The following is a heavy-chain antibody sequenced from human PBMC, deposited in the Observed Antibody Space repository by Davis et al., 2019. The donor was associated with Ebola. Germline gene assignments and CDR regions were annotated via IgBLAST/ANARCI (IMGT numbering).Heavy chain of an antibody. CDR3: AALGSGHNWFDP. V-gene: IGHV1-58*01. D-gene: IGHD2-15*01. CDR2: IVVGSGNT. J-gene: IGHJ5*02. Sequence: SVKVSCKASGFTFTSSAVQWVRQARGQRLEWIGWIVVGSGNTNYAQKFQERVTITRDMSTSTAYMELSSLRSEDTAVYFCAALGSGHNWFDPWGQGTLVTVSS. CDR1: GFTFTSSA.